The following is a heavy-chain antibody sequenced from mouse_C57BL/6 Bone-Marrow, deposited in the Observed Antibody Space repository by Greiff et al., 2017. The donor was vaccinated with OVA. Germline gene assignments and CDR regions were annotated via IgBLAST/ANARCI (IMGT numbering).Heavy chain of an antibody. Sequence: VQGVESGAELAKPGASVKLSCKASGYTFTSYWLHWVNQRPGPGLAWIGYINPSSGYTKYNQKFKDKATLTADKSSSTAYMQLSSLTYEDSAVYYCARVKRGAMDYWGQGTAVTVSS. J-gene: IGHJ4*01. D-gene: IGHD1-3*01. CDR2: INPSSGYT. CDR1: GYTFTSYW. V-gene: IGHV1-7*01. CDR3: ARVKRGAMDY.